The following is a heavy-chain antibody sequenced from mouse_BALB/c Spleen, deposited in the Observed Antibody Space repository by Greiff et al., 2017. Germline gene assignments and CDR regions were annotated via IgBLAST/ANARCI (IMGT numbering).Heavy chain of an antibody. D-gene: IGHD1-1*01. CDR1: GYAFTNYL. CDR3: ARYYYGSSYWYFDV. CDR2: INPGSGGT. J-gene: IGHJ1*01. Sequence: QVQLKESGAELVRPGTSVKVSCKASGYAFTNYLIEWVKQRPGQGLEWIGVINPGSGGTNYNEKFKGKATLTADKSSSTAYMQLSSLTSDDSAVYFCARYYYGSSYWYFDVWGAGTTVTVSS. V-gene: IGHV1-54*01.